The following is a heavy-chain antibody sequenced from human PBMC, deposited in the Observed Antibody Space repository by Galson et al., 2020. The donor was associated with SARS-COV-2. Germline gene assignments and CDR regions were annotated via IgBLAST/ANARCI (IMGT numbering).Heavy chain of an antibody. D-gene: IGHD3-3*01. J-gene: IGHJ4*02. CDR3: ARFSEWYDPGDYYRFQIPL. V-gene: IGHV3-11*01. CDR2: INSGGATI. Sequence: GESLKISCAASGFIFSDYYMGWLRQAPGKGLEWLAYINSGGATIYYADSVKGRFTISRDNAQNSIYLQVTSLRAEDTAVYFCARFSEWYDPGDYYRFQIPLWGQGTLVTVSS. CDR1: GFIFSDYY.